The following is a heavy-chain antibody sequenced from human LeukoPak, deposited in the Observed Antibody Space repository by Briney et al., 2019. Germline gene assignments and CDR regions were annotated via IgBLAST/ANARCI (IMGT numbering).Heavy chain of an antibody. CDR3: AKDHDILTGFGDAFDI. CDR1: GFTFSSYA. D-gene: IGHD3-9*01. J-gene: IGHJ3*02. Sequence: GGSLRLSCAASGFTFSSYAMSWVRQAPGKGLEWVSAISGSGGSTCYADSVKGRFTISRDNSKNTLYLQMNSLRAEDTAVYYCAKDHDILTGFGDAFDIWGQGTMVTVSS. CDR2: ISGSGGST. V-gene: IGHV3-23*01.